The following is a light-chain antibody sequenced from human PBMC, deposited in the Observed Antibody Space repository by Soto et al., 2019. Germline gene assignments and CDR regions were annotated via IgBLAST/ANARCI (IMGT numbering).Light chain of an antibody. Sequence: EIVFTQSPGTLSLSPGERVALSCRASQSVARSHLAWYRQKPGQTPRLIIYDASSRDTGIPERISGSGSGTDFTLTISRLEPEDVAVDYCPQYGSATFTFGPGTQVDI. CDR3: PQYGSATFT. V-gene: IGKV3-20*01. CDR2: DAS. CDR1: QSVARSH. J-gene: IGKJ3*01.